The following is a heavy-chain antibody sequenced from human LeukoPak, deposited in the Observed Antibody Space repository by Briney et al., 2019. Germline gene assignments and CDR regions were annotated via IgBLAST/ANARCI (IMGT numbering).Heavy chain of an antibody. D-gene: IGHD5-24*01. CDR1: GYTFTGYY. J-gene: IGHJ2*01. Sequence: ASVKVSCKASGYTFTGYYMHWVRQAPGQGLEWMGWINPNSGGTNYAQKFQGRVTMTRDTSISTAYMELSRLRPDDTAVYYCARDRTLRIEDGEQFPDWYFDLWGRGTLVTVSS. V-gene: IGHV1-2*02. CDR2: INPNSGGT. CDR3: ARDRTLRIEDGEQFPDWYFDL.